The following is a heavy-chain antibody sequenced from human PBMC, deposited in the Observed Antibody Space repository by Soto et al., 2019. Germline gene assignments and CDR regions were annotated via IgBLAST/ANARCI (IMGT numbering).Heavy chain of an antibody. CDR2: IDQDGSGK. J-gene: IGHJ4*02. Sequence: EVQLVESGGGLVQPGGSQRLSCAASGFTFSDHYMDWVRQAPGKGLEWVANIDQDGSGKYYVDSVRGRFTISRDNAHSSLYLQTNSLRDEDTAVYFCARRREGTGRTLDYWGQGTLVTVSS. D-gene: IGHD1-1*01. V-gene: IGHV3-7*03. CDR3: ARRREGTGRTLDY. CDR1: GFTFSDHY.